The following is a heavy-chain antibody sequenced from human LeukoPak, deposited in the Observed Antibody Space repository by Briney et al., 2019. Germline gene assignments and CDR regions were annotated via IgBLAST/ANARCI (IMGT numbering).Heavy chain of an antibody. CDR1: GVTFSSYG. D-gene: IGHD6-19*01. J-gene: IGHJ6*02. Sequence: PGGSLRLSCAASGVTFSSYGMHWVRQAPGKGLEWVAVIWYDGSNKYYADSVKGRFTISRDNSKNTLYLQMNSLRAEDTAVYYCARAAYSSDLVSHVDYYYGMDVWGQGTTVTVSS. CDR2: IWYDGSNK. V-gene: IGHV3-33*01. CDR3: ARAAYSSDLVSHVDYYYGMDV.